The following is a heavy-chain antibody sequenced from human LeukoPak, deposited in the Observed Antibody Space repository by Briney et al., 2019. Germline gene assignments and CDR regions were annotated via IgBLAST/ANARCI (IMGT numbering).Heavy chain of an antibody. CDR3: ARHASPGIYWFDP. D-gene: IGHD3-10*01. Sequence: PSETLSLTCAVSGGSISSGGYSWSWIRQPPGKGLEWIGYIYHRGSTYYNPSLKSRVTISVDTSKNQFSLKLSSVTAADTAVYYCARHASPGIYWFDPWGQGTLVTVSS. CDR2: IYHRGST. CDR1: GGSISSGGYS. V-gene: IGHV4-30-2*01. J-gene: IGHJ5*02.